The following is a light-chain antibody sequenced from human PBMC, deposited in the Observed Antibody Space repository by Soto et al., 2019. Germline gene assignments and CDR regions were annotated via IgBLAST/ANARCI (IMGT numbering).Light chain of an antibody. CDR1: SSNIGSNT. J-gene: IGLJ3*02. V-gene: IGLV1-44*01. CDR2: SNN. CDR3: SSYTSSTTWV. Sequence: QSLLTQPPSASGTPGQRGTISCSGSSSNIGSNTVNWYQQLPGTAPKLLIYSNNQRPSGVPDRFSGSKYGTSTSLAISGLQSEDGADYYCSSYTSSTTWVFGGGTKLTVL.